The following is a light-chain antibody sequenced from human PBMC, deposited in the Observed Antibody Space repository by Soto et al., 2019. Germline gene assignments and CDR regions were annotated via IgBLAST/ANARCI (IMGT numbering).Light chain of an antibody. CDR3: LQDINYPWT. CDR1: QAISSY. V-gene: IGKV1-9*01. J-gene: IGKJ1*01. CDR2: DAS. Sequence: DIQMTQTPYPLSASVGDRVTITCRASQAISSYLAWYQQEPGKAPRLLIYDASTLQSGVPSRFSGSGSGTDFTLAISSLQPEDSATYYCLQDINYPWTFGQGTKVDI.